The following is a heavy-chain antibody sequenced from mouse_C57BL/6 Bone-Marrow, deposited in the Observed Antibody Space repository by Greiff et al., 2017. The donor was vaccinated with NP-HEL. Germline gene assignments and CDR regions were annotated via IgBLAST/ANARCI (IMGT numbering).Heavy chain of an antibody. CDR3: PARYGTYAMDY. CDR1: GFTFSNYW. D-gene: IGHD2-1*01. CDR2: IRLKSDNYAT. V-gene: IGHV6-3*01. J-gene: IGHJ4*01. Sequence: EVKVEESGGGLVQPGGSMKLSCVASGFTFSNYWMNWVRQSPEKGLEWVAQIRLKSDNYATHYAESVKGRFTISRDDSKSSVYLQMNNLRGEDTGIYYCPARYGTYAMDYGGQGTSVTVSS.